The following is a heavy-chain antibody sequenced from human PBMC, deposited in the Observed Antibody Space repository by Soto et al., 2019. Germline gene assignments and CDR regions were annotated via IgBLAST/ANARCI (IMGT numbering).Heavy chain of an antibody. Sequence: QVQLQESGPGLVKPSQTLFLTCTVSGGSISSGDYYWSWIRQPPGKGLEWIGYIYYSGSTYYNPSLKSRVTISVDTSKNQFSLKLSSVTAADTAVYYCARAGYCSSTSCSAAWYFDLWGRGTLVTVSS. CDR2: IYYSGST. D-gene: IGHD2-2*01. J-gene: IGHJ2*01. CDR3: ARAGYCSSTSCSAAWYFDL. CDR1: GGSISSGDYY. V-gene: IGHV4-30-4*01.